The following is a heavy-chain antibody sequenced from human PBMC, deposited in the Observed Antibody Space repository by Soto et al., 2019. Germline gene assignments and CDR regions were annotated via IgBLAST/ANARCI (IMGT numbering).Heavy chain of an antibody. D-gene: IGHD3-22*01. V-gene: IGHV5-51*01. CDR1: GYRFTSYW. J-gene: IGHJ4*02. CDR2: IYPDDSDI. CDR3: ARHFDSSGYYPDY. Sequence: GESLKISCQGSGYRFTSYWIAWLRQMPGEGLEWVGIIYPDDSDIKYSPSFQGQVTISADRSNSTAYLQWRSLKASDTAMYFCARHFDSSGYYPDYWGQGTQVTVSS.